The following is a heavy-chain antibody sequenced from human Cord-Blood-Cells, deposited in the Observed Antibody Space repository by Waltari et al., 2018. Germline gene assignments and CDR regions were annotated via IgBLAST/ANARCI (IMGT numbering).Heavy chain of an antibody. V-gene: IGHV4-34*01. CDR1: GGSFSGYY. J-gene: IGHJ4*02. CDR3: ARLSSSWYRDKDY. Sequence: QVQLQQWGAGLLKPSETLSLTCAVYGGSFSGYYWSWIRHPPGKGLEWIGEINHSGSTNYNPSLKSRVTISVDTSKNQFSLKLSSVTAADTAVYYCARLSSSWYRDKDYWGQGTLVTVSS. CDR2: INHSGST. D-gene: IGHD6-13*01.